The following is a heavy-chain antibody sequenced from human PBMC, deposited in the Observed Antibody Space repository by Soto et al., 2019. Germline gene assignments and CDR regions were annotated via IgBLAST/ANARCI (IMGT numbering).Heavy chain of an antibody. CDR2: INHSGST. CDR1: GGSFSGYY. J-gene: IGHJ3*02. CDR3: ARRFKKWEPDAFDI. D-gene: IGHD1-26*01. V-gene: IGHV4-34*01. Sequence: TSETLSLTCAVYGGSFSGYYWIWIRQPPGKGLEWIGEINHSGSTNYNPSLKSRVTISVDTSKNQFSLKLSSVTAADTAVYYCARRFKKWEPDAFDIWGQGTMVTVSS.